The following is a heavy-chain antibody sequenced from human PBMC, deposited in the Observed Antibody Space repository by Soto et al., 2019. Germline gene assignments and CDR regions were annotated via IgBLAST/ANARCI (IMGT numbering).Heavy chain of an antibody. CDR3: ARGYDTALAPIF. Sequence: SETLSLTCAVYGGSFSSYHWSWIRQTPGKGLEWIGEINHLTTTNYNPSLKSRVIISLDTPKNQFSLKLSSVTAADTAVYYCARGYDTALAPIFWGPGILVTVSS. CDR1: GGSFSSYH. V-gene: IGHV4-34*01. CDR2: INHLTTT. D-gene: IGHD5-18*01. J-gene: IGHJ4*02.